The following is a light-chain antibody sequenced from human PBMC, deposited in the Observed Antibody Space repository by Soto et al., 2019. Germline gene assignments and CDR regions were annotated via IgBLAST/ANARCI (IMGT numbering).Light chain of an antibody. CDR2: GAS. J-gene: IGKJ5*01. V-gene: IGKV3D-20*02. Sequence: EIVLTQSPGTLSLSPGERATLSCRASQSVSSSYLAWYQQKPGQAPRLLIYGASSRATGIPDRFSGSGSGTDFTLTISTLQSEDFAIYYCQQREHWPPITFGQGTRLEIK. CDR1: QSVSSSY. CDR3: QQREHWPPIT.